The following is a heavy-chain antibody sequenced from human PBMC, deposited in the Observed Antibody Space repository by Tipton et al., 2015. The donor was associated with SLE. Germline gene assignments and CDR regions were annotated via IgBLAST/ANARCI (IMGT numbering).Heavy chain of an antibody. Sequence: TLSLTCTVSGGSISSYYWSWIRQPPGKGLEWIGYIYYSGSTNYNPSLKSRVTISVDTSKNQFSLKLSSATAADTAVYYCAREEYSSGWTEVHWFDPWGQGTLVTVSS. CDR2: IYYSGST. D-gene: IGHD6-19*01. J-gene: IGHJ5*02. CDR3: AREEYSSGWTEVHWFDP. V-gene: IGHV4-59*01. CDR1: GGSISSYY.